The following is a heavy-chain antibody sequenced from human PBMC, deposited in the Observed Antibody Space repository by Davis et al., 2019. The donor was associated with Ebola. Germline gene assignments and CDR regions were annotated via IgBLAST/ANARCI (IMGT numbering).Heavy chain of an antibody. J-gene: IGHJ5*02. Sequence: GGSLRLSCAASGFTFSSYEMNWVRQAPGKGLEWVSYISSSGSTIYYADSVKGRFTISRDNAKNSLYLQMNSLRAEDTAVYYCARERIVVVPAATGPYNWFDPWGQGTLVTVSS. CDR2: ISSSGSTI. CDR1: GFTFSSYE. V-gene: IGHV3-48*03. D-gene: IGHD2-2*01. CDR3: ARERIVVVPAATGPYNWFDP.